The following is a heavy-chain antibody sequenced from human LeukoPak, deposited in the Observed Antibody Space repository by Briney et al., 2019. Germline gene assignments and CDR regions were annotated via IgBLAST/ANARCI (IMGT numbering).Heavy chain of an antibody. J-gene: IGHJ5*02. D-gene: IGHD2-2*02. CDR2: INHSGST. CDR3: ARSYCSSTSCYIYWFGP. CDR1: GGSFSGYY. Sequence: SGTLSLTCAVYGGSFSGYYWSWIRQPPGKGLEWIGEINHSGSTNYNPSLKSRVTISVDTSKNQFSLKLSSVTAADTAVYYCARSYCSSTSCYIYWFGPWGQGTLVTVSS. V-gene: IGHV4-34*01.